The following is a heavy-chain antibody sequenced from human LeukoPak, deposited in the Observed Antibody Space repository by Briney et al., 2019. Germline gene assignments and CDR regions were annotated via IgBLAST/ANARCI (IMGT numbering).Heavy chain of an antibody. Sequence: GGSLRLSCAASGFTFSSYSMNWVRQAPGKGLEWVANIKQDGSEKYYVDSVKGRFTISRDNAKNSLYLQMNSLRAEDTAVYYCARHNWNRAFDIWGQGTMVTVSS. CDR1: GFTFSSYS. J-gene: IGHJ3*02. CDR2: IKQDGSEK. V-gene: IGHV3-7*01. D-gene: IGHD1-1*01. CDR3: ARHNWNRAFDI.